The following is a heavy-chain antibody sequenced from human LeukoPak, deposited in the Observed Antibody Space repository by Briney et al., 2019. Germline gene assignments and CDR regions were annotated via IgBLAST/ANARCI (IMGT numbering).Heavy chain of an antibody. Sequence: SQTLSLTCTVSGGSISSGDYYWSWIRQPPGKGLEWIGYIYYSGSTYYNPSLKSRVTISVDTSKNQFSLKLSSVTAADTAVYYCARDPNYYDSSGSLGGRWGQGTLVTVSS. CDR3: ARDPNYYDSSGSLGGR. V-gene: IGHV4-30-4*01. CDR2: IYYSGST. D-gene: IGHD3-22*01. CDR1: GGSISSGDYY. J-gene: IGHJ4*02.